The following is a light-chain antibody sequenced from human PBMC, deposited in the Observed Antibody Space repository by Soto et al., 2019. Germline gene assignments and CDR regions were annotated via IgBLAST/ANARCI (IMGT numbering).Light chain of an antibody. J-gene: IGLJ2*01. CDR1: SGHSSYA. CDR2: LNSDGSH. V-gene: IGLV4-69*01. Sequence: QLVLTQSPSASASLGASVKLTCTLSSGHSSYAIAWHQQQPEKGPRYLMKLNSDGSHSKGDGIPDRFSGSSSGAERYLTISSLQSEDEADYYGQTWDTGIQVFGGGTKLTVL. CDR3: QTWDTGIQV.